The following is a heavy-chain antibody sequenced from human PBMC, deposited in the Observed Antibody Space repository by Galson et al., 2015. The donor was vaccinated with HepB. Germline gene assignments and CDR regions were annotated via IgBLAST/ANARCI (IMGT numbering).Heavy chain of an antibody. CDR3: ARGRSGSYYYYGMDV. D-gene: IGHD1-26*01. Sequence: SLRLSCAASGFTFSSYGMHWVRQAPGKGLEWVAVIWYDGSNKYYADSVKGRFTISRDNSKNTLYLQMNSLRAEDTSVYYCARGRSGSYYYYGMDVWGQGTTVTVSS. CDR2: IWYDGSNK. V-gene: IGHV3-33*01. CDR1: GFTFSSYG. J-gene: IGHJ6*02.